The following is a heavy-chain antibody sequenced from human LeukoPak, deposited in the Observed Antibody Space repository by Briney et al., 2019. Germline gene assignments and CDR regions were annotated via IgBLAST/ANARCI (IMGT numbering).Heavy chain of an antibody. J-gene: IGHJ4*02. CDR3: ARDWVVGPTKGCFDY. D-gene: IGHD1-26*01. V-gene: IGHV1-18*01. Sequence: APVKVSCKASGYSFTNYGISWVRQAPGQGLEWMGWISAKSGDTNYAQKVQGRITLTTDTSTTTAYLELRSLRSDDTAVYYCARDWVVGPTKGCFDYWGQGTLVTVSS. CDR2: ISAKSGDT. CDR1: GYSFTNYG.